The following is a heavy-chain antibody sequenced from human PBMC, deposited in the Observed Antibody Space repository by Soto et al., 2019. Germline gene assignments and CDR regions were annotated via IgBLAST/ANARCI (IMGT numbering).Heavy chain of an antibody. CDR3: ERGPPYYDSWSPSCSTAD. J-gene: IGHJ4*01. CDR2: ISAYHGNT. CDR1: GYTFTSYG. Sequence: QVQLVQSGAEVKKPGASVKVSCKASGYTFTSYGISWVRQAPGQGLEWMGWISAYHGNTHYAHNLQGRVTMTTDTSTSSTDMELTSLKSDDTAVYSCERGPPYYDSWSPSCSTADWFHGTLVTV. V-gene: IGHV1-18*04. D-gene: IGHD3-10*01.